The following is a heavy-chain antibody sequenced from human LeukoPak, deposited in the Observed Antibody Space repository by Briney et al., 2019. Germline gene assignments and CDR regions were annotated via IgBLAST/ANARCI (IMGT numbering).Heavy chain of an antibody. V-gene: IGHV4-4*09. D-gene: IGHD2-2*02. Sequence: PSETLSLTCTVSGGSISSYYWSWIRQPPGKGLEWIGYIYTSGSTNYNPSLKSRVTISVDTSKNQFSLKLSSVTAADTAVYYCARARLMYCISTSCYKRGWFDPWGQGTLVTVSS. CDR2: IYTSGST. CDR1: GGSISSYY. CDR3: ARARLMYCISTSCYKRGWFDP. J-gene: IGHJ5*02.